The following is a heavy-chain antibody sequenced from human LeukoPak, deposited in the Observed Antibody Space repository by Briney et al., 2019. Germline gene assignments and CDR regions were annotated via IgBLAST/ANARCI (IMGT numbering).Heavy chain of an antibody. V-gene: IGHV3-33*01. D-gene: IGHD6-13*01. CDR3: ARSKNIGSSSSIPFQH. CDR1: GFTFSSYG. Sequence: GRSLRLSCAASGFTFSSYGMHWVRQAPGKGLEGVAVIWYDGSNKYYADSVKGRFTISRDNSKNTLYLQMNSLRAEDTAVYYCARSKNIGSSSSIPFQHWGQGTLVTVSS. CDR2: IWYDGSNK. J-gene: IGHJ1*01.